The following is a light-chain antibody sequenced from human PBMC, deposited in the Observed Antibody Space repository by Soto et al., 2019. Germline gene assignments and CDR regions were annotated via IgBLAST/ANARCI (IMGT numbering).Light chain of an antibody. CDR2: GAS. CDR3: QQYGSSPWT. J-gene: IGKJ1*01. CDR1: QSVSSSY. Sequence: EIVLTQSPGTLSLSPGERATLSCRASQSVSSSYLAWYQQKPGQAPRLLIYGASSRATGIPARFSGSGSGTDFALTIRRLEPEDVAVYYCQQYGSSPWTFVQGAKVEIK. V-gene: IGKV3-20*01.